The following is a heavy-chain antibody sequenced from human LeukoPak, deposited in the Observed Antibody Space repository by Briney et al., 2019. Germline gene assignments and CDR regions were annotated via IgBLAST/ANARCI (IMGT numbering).Heavy chain of an antibody. CDR2: ISYDGSNK. Sequence: GRSLRLSCAASGFTFSSYGMHWVRQAPGKGLEWVAVISYDGSNKYYADSVKGRFTISRDNSKNTLYLQMNSLRAVDTAVYYCATGDYFSNGDIVVVPAAFDPWGQGTLVTVSS. J-gene: IGHJ5*02. CDR1: GFTFSSYG. CDR3: ATGDYFSNGDIVVVPAAFDP. V-gene: IGHV3-30*03. D-gene: IGHD2-2*01.